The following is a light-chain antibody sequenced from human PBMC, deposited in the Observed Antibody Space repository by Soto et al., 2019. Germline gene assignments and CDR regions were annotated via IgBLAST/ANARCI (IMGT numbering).Light chain of an antibody. CDR3: QQYGSSPYT. Sequence: EIVLTQSPGTLSLSPGERATLSCRASQSVSSSYLAWYQQKPGQAPRLLIDGASSRATGIPHRFSGSGSGTDFTLPISRLQPEDFAVYYCQQYGSSPYTFGQGTKLEIK. CDR1: QSVSSSY. J-gene: IGKJ2*01. CDR2: GAS. V-gene: IGKV3-20*01.